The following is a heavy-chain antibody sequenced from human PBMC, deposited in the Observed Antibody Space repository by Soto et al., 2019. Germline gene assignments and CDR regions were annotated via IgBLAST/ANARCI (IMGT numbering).Heavy chain of an antibody. D-gene: IGHD3-3*01. Sequence: QLQLQESGPGLVKPSETLSLTCTVSGGSISSSSYYWGWIRQPPGKGLEWIGSIYYSGSTYYNPSLKSRVTISVDTSKNQFSLKLSSVTAADTAVYYCARHNDFWSGYPTYYYYGMDVWGQGTTVTVSS. CDR2: IYYSGST. J-gene: IGHJ6*02. CDR3: ARHNDFWSGYPTYYYYGMDV. V-gene: IGHV4-39*01. CDR1: GGSISSSSYY.